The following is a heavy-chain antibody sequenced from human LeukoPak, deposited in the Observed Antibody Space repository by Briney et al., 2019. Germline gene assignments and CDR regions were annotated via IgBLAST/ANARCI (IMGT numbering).Heavy chain of an antibody. J-gene: IGHJ4*02. CDR2: IGIAGDT. Sequence: PGGSLRLSCAASGFTFSSYDMHWVRQATGKGLEWVSAIGIAGDTYYPGSVKGRFTISRENAKNSLYLQMNSLRAGDTAVYYCARLSNGYFDYWGQGTLVTVSS. CDR1: GFTFSSYD. V-gene: IGHV3-13*01. CDR3: ARLSNGYFDY. D-gene: IGHD1-1*01.